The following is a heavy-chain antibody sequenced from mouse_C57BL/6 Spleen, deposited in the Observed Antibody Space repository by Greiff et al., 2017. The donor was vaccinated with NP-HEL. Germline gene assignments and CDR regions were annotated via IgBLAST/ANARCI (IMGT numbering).Heavy chain of an antibody. CDR2: INPKNGGT. CDR3: AIDGYYFGSSYAMDY. J-gene: IGHJ4*01. D-gene: IGHD1-1*01. CDR1: GYTFTDYY. V-gene: IGHV1-26*01. Sequence: EVQLQQSGPELVKPGASVKISCKASGYTFTDYYMNWVKQSHGKSLEWIGDINPKNGGTSYNQKFKGKATLTVDESSSTAYMELRSLTSADSSVYYVAIDGYYFGSSYAMDYWGQGTSVTVSS.